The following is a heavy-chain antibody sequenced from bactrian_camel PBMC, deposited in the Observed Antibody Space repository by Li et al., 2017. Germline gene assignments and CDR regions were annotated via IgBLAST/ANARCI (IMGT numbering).Heavy chain of an antibody. CDR2: FYSPGRAT. J-gene: IGHJ6*01. D-gene: IGHD2*01. CDR1: ASTMRGIS. V-gene: IGHV3S53*01. Sequence: HVQLVESGGGSMQAGGSLRLSCAVSASTMRGISIGWFRQGPGKEREGVARFYSPGRATVYADSVARRFTISQDNAKNSVYLQMDNLKPEDTAKYYCAATAGGMQGIRIRWSDFGYWGQGTQVTVSS. CDR3: AATAGGMQGIRIRWSDFGY.